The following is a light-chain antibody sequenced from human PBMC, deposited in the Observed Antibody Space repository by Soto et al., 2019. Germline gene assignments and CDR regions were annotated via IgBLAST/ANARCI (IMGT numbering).Light chain of an antibody. V-gene: IGKV3-15*01. CDR3: QQYYNWPVT. CDR1: RGVSNR. Sequence: EILMTQSPATLSVSPGERVTFSCRASRGVSNRLAWYQHKPGQAPRLLISGASTGASGVPPRFSGSGSGTEFTLTVDSLQSEDIAVYYCQQYYNWPVTFGGGTKVDTK. CDR2: GAS. J-gene: IGKJ4*01.